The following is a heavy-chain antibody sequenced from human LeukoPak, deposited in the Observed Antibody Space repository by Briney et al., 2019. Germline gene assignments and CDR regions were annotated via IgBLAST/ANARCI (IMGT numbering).Heavy chain of an antibody. D-gene: IGHD1-26*01. V-gene: IGHV3-74*01. Sequence: GGSLRLSCAASGFTFSNYWTQWVRQAPGKGLVWVSRINGDASSISYADSVKGRFTISRDNAKNTLYLQMNSLRVEDTAVYYCARVWDKADYWGQGTLVTVSS. CDR1: GFTFSNYW. CDR3: ARVWDKADY. J-gene: IGHJ4*02. CDR2: INGDASSI.